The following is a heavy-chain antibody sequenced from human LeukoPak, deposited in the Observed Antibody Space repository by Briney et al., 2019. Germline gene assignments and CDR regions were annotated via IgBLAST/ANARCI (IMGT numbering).Heavy chain of an antibody. D-gene: IGHD2-2*01. CDR2: INPNSGGT. Sequence: ASVKVSCKASGYTFTGYYMHWVRQAPGQGLEWMGWINPNSGGTNYAQKFQGRVTVTRDTSIGTAYMELSRLRSDDTAVYYCARGPRGWYCSSTSCYEDYYFDYWGQGTLVTVSS. J-gene: IGHJ4*02. V-gene: IGHV1-2*02. CDR3: ARGPRGWYCSSTSCYEDYYFDY. CDR1: GYTFTGYY.